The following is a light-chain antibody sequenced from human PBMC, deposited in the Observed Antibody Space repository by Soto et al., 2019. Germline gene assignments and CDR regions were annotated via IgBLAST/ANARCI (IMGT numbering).Light chain of an antibody. CDR2: KTS. J-gene: IGKJ1*01. CDR3: QHYNDYSWT. V-gene: IGKV1-5*03. CDR1: QSISSW. Sequence: DIHMTQSPSTLSASVGDRVTITCRASQSISSWLAWYQQKPGKAPNLLIYKTSSLESGVPSRFSGSGSGTAFTLTISSLQPDDFATYYCQHYNDYSWTFGPGTKVEIK.